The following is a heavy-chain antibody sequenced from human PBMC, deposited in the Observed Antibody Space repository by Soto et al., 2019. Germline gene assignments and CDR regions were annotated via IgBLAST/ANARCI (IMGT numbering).Heavy chain of an antibody. CDR1: SDSISSYY. Sequence: QVQLQESGPGLVRPSETLSLTCTVSSDSISSYYWIWIRQSPGKGLEWIGYTDYSGNTNYNPSLKSRVTISGETSKKQFSLRLSSVTAADTAVYYWPRAVGDPLYYLDYWGQGTLVTVSS. V-gene: IGHV4-59*08. D-gene: IGHD6-19*01. J-gene: IGHJ4*02. CDR3: PRAVGDPLYYLDY. CDR2: TDYSGNT.